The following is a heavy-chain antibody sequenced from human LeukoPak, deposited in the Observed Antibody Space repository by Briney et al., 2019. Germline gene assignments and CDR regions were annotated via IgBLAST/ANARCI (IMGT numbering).Heavy chain of an antibody. D-gene: IGHD2-2*01. V-gene: IGHV4-59*08. J-gene: IGHJ5*02. Sequence: PSETLSLTCTVSGGSISSYYWSWIRQPPGKGLEWIGYIYYSGSTNYNPSLKSRVTISVDMSKNQFSLKLSAVTAADTAVYYCARRSCLTGRYQGNWFDPWGQGTLVTVSS. CDR3: ARRSCLTGRYQGNWFDP. CDR2: IYYSGST. CDR1: GGSISSYY.